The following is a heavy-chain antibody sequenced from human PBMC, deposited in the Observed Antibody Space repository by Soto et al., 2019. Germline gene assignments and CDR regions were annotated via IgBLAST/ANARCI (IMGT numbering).Heavy chain of an antibody. V-gene: IGHV4-39*02. Sequence: LSLTCTVSSAPVSSSTYTWGWIRQPPGKGLEWIGSIYYSGSTYYNPSLNSRVTVSVDTSKNQFSLKVTSVTAADTAVYYCARENYGDYLNWFDPWGQGTLVTVSS. CDR1: SAPVSSSTYT. CDR2: IYYSGST. D-gene: IGHD4-17*01. J-gene: IGHJ5*02. CDR3: ARENYGDYLNWFDP.